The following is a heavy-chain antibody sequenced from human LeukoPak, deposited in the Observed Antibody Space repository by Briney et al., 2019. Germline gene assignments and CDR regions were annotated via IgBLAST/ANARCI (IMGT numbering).Heavy chain of an antibody. CDR3: TTTYYERGYYFDY. V-gene: IGHV3-73*01. J-gene: IGHJ4*02. CDR1: GFTFSGSA. D-gene: IGHD3-22*01. Sequence: GGPLRLSCAASGFTFSGSAMHWVRQASGKGLEWVGRIRSKANSYATAYAASVKGRFTISRDDSKNTAYLQMNSLKTEDTAVYYCTTTYYERGYYFDYWGQGTLVTVSS. CDR2: IRSKANSYAT.